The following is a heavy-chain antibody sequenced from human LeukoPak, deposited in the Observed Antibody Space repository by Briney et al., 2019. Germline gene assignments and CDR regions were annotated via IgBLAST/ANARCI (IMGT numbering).Heavy chain of an antibody. CDR2: IYHSGST. D-gene: IGHD5-18*01. CDR1: GGSISSGGYY. Sequence: PSETLSLTCTVSGGSISSGGYYWSWIRQPPGKGLEWIGYIYHSGSTYYNPSLKSRVIISVDRSKNQFSLKLSSVTAADTAVYYCARHSRGYNYVGYFDYWGQGTLVTVSS. V-gene: IGHV4-30-2*01. CDR3: ARHSRGYNYVGYFDY. J-gene: IGHJ4*02.